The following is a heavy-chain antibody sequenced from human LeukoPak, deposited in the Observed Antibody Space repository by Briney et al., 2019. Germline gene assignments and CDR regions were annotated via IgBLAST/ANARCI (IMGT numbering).Heavy chain of an antibody. D-gene: IGHD3-22*01. CDR1: GYTLTELS. Sequence: ASVNVSCKVSGYTLTELSMHWVRQAPGKGLEWMGGFDPEDGETIYAQKFQGRVTMTEDTSTDTAYMELSSLRSEDTAVYYCATVDRYDSSGYYYFDYWGQGTLVTVSS. CDR3: ATVDRYDSSGYYYFDY. J-gene: IGHJ4*02. CDR2: FDPEDGET. V-gene: IGHV1-24*01.